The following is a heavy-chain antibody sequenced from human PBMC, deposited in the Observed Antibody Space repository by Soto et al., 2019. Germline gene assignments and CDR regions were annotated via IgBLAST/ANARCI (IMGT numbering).Heavy chain of an antibody. CDR3: AKMTSVPLRGYFDY. D-gene: IGHD4-17*01. CDR1: GFSSFA. CDR2: ISSSGGTT. Sequence: EVQLLESGGGLVQPGGSLRLSCTTSGFSSFAMSWVRQAPGKGLEWVAGISSSGGTTIYADSVKGRFTLSRDNSRDTLVLQMNSLRAEDTATYYCAKMTSVPLRGYFDYWGQGTLVTVSS. J-gene: IGHJ4*02. V-gene: IGHV3-23*01.